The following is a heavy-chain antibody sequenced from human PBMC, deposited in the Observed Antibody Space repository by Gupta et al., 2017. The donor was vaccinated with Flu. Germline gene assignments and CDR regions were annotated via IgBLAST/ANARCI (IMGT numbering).Heavy chain of an antibody. CDR3: ARGMDGGWFDP. Sequence: EAQLVESGGGLVQPGGSLKLSCAASGFTFSGSTMHWVRQASGKGLEWVSRIRSKANNYATVYAASVKGRFTISRDDSRNTAYLQMNSLQTDDTAVYYCARGMDGGWFDPRGQGTLVTVSS. CDR1: GFTFSGST. V-gene: IGHV3-73*01. CDR2: IRSKANNYAT. D-gene: IGHD3/OR15-3a*01. J-gene: IGHJ5*02.